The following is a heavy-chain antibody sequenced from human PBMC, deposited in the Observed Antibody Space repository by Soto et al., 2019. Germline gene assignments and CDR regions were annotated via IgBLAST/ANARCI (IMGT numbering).Heavy chain of an antibody. CDR3: VRDRDLGGDMAHGDF. CDR2: ITVVTGNT. Sequence: GGSLRLSCVASGFTFSSYGMNWVRQSAGKGLEWLAYITVVTGNTRYADSVKGRFTISADRGRNSVFLQLNSLRDEDTAVYYCVRDRDLGGDMAHGDFWGQGTLVTVSS. D-gene: IGHD2-21*01. CDR1: GFTFSSYG. V-gene: IGHV3-48*02. J-gene: IGHJ4*01.